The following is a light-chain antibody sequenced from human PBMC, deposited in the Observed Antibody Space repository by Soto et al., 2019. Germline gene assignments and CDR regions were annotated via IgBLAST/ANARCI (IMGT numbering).Light chain of an antibody. V-gene: IGKV3-20*01. CDR3: QQYGSSRWT. J-gene: IGKJ1*01. Sequence: EIVLTQSPGTLSLSPGERATLSCRASQSVSSYLAWYQQKPGQAPRLLIYGASSRATGIPDRFSGSGSGTDFTLTISRLEPEDFAVYYCQQYGSSRWTFGQGTKVDIK. CDR1: QSVSSY. CDR2: GAS.